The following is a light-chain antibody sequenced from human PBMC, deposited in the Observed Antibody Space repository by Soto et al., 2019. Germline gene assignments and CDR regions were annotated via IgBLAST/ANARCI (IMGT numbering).Light chain of an antibody. J-gene: IGKJ1*01. V-gene: IGKV3D-15*01. CDR3: QQYNKWPRT. CDR2: GIS. Sequence: EIVMTQSPATLSVSPGERATLSCRASQSVNSNYLAWYQQKPGQAPRLLIYGISKRATDIPDRFSGSGSGTEFTLTISSLQPEDFATYYCQQYNKWPRTFGQGTKVEIK. CDR1: QSVNSN.